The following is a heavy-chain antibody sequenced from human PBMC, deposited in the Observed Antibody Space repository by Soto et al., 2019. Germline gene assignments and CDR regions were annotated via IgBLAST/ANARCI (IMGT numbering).Heavy chain of an antibody. J-gene: IGHJ3*02. CDR1: GDSVSSNSAV. D-gene: IGHD5-18*01. V-gene: IGHV6-1*01. CDR3: ARTRRGYSYGSSGANAFDI. Sequence: SQTLSLTCAISGDSVSSNSAVWNWIRQSPSRGLEWLGRTYYRSKWYSDYAGSVKSRITIYADTSKNQFSLKLSSVTAADTAVYYCARTRRGYSYGSSGANAFDIWGQGTMVTVSS. CDR2: TYYRSKWYS.